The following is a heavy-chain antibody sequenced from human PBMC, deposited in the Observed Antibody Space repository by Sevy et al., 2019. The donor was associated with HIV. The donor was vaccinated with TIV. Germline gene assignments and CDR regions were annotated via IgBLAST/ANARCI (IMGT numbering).Heavy chain of an antibody. D-gene: IGHD6-13*01. CDR1: GFTFSSYW. CDR2: IKQDGSEK. J-gene: IGHJ4*02. CDR3: AREGGIAAAGYRVWFDY. Sequence: GGSLRLSCAASGFTFSSYWMTWVRQAPGKGLEWVANIKQDGSEKYYVDSVKGRFTISRDNAKNSLYLQMNSLRAEDTAVYYCAREGGIAAAGYRVWFDYWGQGTLVTVSS. V-gene: IGHV3-7*01.